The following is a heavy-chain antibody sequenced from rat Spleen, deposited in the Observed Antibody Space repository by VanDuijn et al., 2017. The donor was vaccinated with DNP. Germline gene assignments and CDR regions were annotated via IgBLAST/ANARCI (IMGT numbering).Heavy chain of an antibody. V-gene: IGHV5-31*01. Sequence: EVQLVESGGDLVQPGRSLKLSCVASGFTFNHYWMAWIRQVPGKGLEWVTSITGSGGNTYYPDSVKGRFTISRDNAKSSLYLQMDSLRSEDTATYYCTTDLAYWGQGTLVTVSS. CDR3: TTDLAY. CDR1: GFTFNHYW. CDR2: ITGSGGNT. J-gene: IGHJ3*01.